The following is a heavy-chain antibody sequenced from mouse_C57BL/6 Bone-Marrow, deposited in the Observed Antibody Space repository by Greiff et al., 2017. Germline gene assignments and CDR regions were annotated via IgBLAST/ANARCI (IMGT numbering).Heavy chain of an antibody. J-gene: IGHJ1*03. D-gene: IGHD4-1*01. CDR3: AEVTGTLWYFHV. V-gene: IGHV1-55*01. CDR1: GYTFTSYW. CDR2: IYPGSGST. Sequence: QVQLQQPGAELVMPVASVKMSCKASGYTFTSYWITLVKQRPGQGLEWIGDIYPGSGSTNYNEKFKSKATLTVDTSSSTAYMQLSSLTSEDSAVYYCAEVTGTLWYFHVRGTAATGT.